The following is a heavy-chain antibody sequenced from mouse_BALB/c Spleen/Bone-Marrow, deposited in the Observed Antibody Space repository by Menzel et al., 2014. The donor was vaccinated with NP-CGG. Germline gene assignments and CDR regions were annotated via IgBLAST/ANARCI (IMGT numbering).Heavy chain of an antibody. Sequence: EVKVVESGGGLVKVGESLKLSCAASGFTFSTYYMSWVRRTPEKRLELVAAIYTNDGSTYYPDTVKGRFAISRDNAKNTLYLQMSSLKSEDTALYYCARRAFYALDYWGQGTSVTVSS. V-gene: IGHV5-6-2*01. CDR1: GFTFSTYY. CDR2: IYTNDGST. CDR3: ARRAFYALDY. J-gene: IGHJ4*01.